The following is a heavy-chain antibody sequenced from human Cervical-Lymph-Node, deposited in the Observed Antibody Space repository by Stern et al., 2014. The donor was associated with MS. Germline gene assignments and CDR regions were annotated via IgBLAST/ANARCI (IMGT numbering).Heavy chain of an antibody. CDR3: ARLSFSRGIY. CDR2: IYYSGST. J-gene: IGHJ4*02. V-gene: IGHV4-39*01. D-gene: IGHD1-1*01. Sequence: QVQLQESGPGLVEPSETLFLTRAVSGGSVSTRNYYWGWIRQPPGKGLQWIASIYYSGSTYYNPSLESRVTISVGTSWNQFSMSLNSVTAADTAVYYCARLSFSRGIYWGQGTLVTVSS. CDR1: GGSVSTRNYY.